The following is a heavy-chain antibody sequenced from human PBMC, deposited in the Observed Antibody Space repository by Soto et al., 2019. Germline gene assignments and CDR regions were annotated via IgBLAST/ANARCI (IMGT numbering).Heavy chain of an antibody. J-gene: IGHJ4*02. CDR3: ARAYGGNSGVFDY. CDR2: INHSGST. Sequence: QVQLQQWGAGLLKPSETLSLTCAVYGGSFSGYYWSWIRQPPGKGLEWIGEINHSGSTNYNPSLKSRVTIAGDTSKNQFALKLSSVTAADTAVYYCARAYGGNSGVFDYWGQGTLVTVSS. V-gene: IGHV4-34*01. D-gene: IGHD4-17*01. CDR1: GGSFSGYY.